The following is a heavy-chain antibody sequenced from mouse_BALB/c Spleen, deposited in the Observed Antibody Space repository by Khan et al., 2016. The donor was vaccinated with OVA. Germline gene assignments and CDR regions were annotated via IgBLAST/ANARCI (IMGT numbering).Heavy chain of an antibody. J-gene: IGHJ3*01. D-gene: IGHD1-3*01. Sequence: VQLQESGAELVRPGVSVKISCKGSGYTFTDYAMHWVKQSHAKSLVWIGVISTYYGDPTYNQKFKGKATMTVDTSSSTAYMELARLTSEDSAIYYCARGSGNSRFAYWGQGTLVTVSA. CDR3: ARGSGNSRFAY. V-gene: IGHV1S137*01. CDR2: ISTYYGDP. CDR1: GYTFTDYA.